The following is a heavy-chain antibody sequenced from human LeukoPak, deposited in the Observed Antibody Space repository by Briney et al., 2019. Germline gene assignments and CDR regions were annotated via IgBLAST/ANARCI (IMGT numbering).Heavy chain of an antibody. CDR1: GYSISSGYY. J-gene: IGHJ3*02. D-gene: IGHD3-16*01. Sequence: SETLSLTCAVSGYSISSGYYWGWIRQPPGKGLEWIGNVYHSGSTYKNPSLKSRVSISLDTSNNQFSLKLTSVTAADTAIYYCARVAKMITTAGVAFDIWGQGTMVTVSS. V-gene: IGHV4-38-2*01. CDR2: VYHSGST. CDR3: ARVAKMITTAGVAFDI.